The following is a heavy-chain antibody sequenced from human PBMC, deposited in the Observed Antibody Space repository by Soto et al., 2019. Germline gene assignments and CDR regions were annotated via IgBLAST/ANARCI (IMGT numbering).Heavy chain of an antibody. CDR1: GGSVSSGSYY. Sequence: PSETLSLTCTVSGGSVSSGSYYWSWIRQPPGKGLEWIGYIYYSGSTNYNPSLKSRVTISVDTSKNQFSLKLSSVTAADTAVYYCARVLPYSSSETNWFDPWGQGTLVTVSS. CDR2: IYYSGST. J-gene: IGHJ5*02. CDR3: ARVLPYSSSETNWFDP. D-gene: IGHD6-13*01. V-gene: IGHV4-61*01.